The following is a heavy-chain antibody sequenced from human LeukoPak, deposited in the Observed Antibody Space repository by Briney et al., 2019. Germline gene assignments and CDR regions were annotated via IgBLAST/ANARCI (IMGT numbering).Heavy chain of an antibody. Sequence: ASVKVSCKASGYTFTGYYMHWVRQAPGQGLEWMGWINPNSGGTNYAQKFQGRVTMTRDTSISTAYMELSRLRSDDTAVYYCARYCSGGSCYSYWGQETLVTVSS. J-gene: IGHJ4*02. CDR2: INPNSGGT. CDR3: ARYCSGGSCYSY. D-gene: IGHD2-15*01. V-gene: IGHV1-2*02. CDR1: GYTFTGYY.